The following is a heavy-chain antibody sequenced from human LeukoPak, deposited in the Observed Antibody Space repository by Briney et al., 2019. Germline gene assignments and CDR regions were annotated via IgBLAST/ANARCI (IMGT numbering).Heavy chain of an antibody. CDR3: TTEGYYYDSSGLFDI. J-gene: IGHJ3*02. V-gene: IGHV3-15*01. D-gene: IGHD3-22*01. CDR1: GFTFSNAW. Sequence: GEALRLSCAASGFTFSNAWMSLVRQAPGKGLECGGRIKSKTDGGTRDYAAHVKGRCTISSDDSNNTLYLQMNSLKTEDTAVYYCTTEGYYYDSSGLFDIWGQGTRVTVSS. CDR2: IKSKTDGGTR.